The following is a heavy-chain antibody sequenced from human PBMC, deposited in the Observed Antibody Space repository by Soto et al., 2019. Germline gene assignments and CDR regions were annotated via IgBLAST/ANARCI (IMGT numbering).Heavy chain of an antibody. V-gene: IGHV1-69*13. CDR3: ARGGSGGSYGPYYYYHYGMDV. Sequence: GASVKVSCKASGGTFSSYAISWVRQAPGQGLEWMGGIIPIFGTANYAQKFQGRVTITADESTSTAYMELSSLRSEDTAVYYCARGGSGGSYGPYYYYHYGMDVWGQGTTVTVSS. J-gene: IGHJ6*02. CDR1: GGTFSSYA. CDR2: IIPIFGTA. D-gene: IGHD1-26*01.